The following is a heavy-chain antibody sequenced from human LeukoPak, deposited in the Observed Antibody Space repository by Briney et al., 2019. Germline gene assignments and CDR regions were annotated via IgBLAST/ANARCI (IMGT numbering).Heavy chain of an antibody. CDR2: ISGYNGYT. CDR1: GYTFTSYG. D-gene: IGHD1-1*01. V-gene: IGHV1-18*01. CDR3: ARDLKGAITWTGLSAGMDV. J-gene: IGHJ6*02. Sequence: ASVNVSCTASGYTFTSYGISWVRQAPGQGLEWMGWISGYNGYTHYAHTLQGRVTMTTDTSTSTAYMELRSLSSDDTAVYYCARDLKGAITWTGLSAGMDVWGQGTTVTVSS.